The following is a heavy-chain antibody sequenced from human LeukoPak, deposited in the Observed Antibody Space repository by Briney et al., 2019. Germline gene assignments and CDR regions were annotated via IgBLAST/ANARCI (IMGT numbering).Heavy chain of an antibody. CDR3: ARGRGYGDY. CDR2: ISGSGGST. CDR1: GFTFSSYA. J-gene: IGHJ4*02. D-gene: IGHD5-18*01. Sequence: GGSLRLSCAASGFTFSSYAMSWVRQAPGKGLEWVSAISGSGGSTYYADSVKGRFTISRGNAKNSLYLQMNSLRAEDTAVYYCARGRGYGDYWGQGTLVTVSS. V-gene: IGHV3-23*01.